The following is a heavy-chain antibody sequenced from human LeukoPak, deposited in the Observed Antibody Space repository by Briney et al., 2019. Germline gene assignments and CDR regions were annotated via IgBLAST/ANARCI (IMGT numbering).Heavy chain of an antibody. CDR2: ISSSSSYI. J-gene: IGHJ4*02. D-gene: IGHD2-2*01. V-gene: IGHV3-21*01. CDR1: GFTFSSYS. CDR3: VGLEYQETPYFDY. Sequence: GGSLRLSCAASGFTFSSYSMNWVRQAPGKGLEWVSSISSSSSYIYYADSVKGRFTISRDNAKNSLYLQMNSLRAEDTAVYYCVGLEYQETPYFDYWGQGTLVTVSS.